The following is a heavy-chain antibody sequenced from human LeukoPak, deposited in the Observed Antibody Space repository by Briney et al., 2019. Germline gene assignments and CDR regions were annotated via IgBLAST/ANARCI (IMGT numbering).Heavy chain of an antibody. J-gene: IGHJ4*02. CDR1: GGSISSSSYY. CDR2: IYYSGST. Sequence: SETLSLTCTVSGGSISSSSYYWGWIRQPPGKGLEWIGSIYYSGSTYYNPSLKSRVTISVDTSKNQFSLKLSSVTAADTAVYYCARKGSVATIKKGLDYWGQGTLVTVSS. D-gene: IGHD5-12*01. V-gene: IGHV4-39*07. CDR3: ARKGSVATIKKGLDY.